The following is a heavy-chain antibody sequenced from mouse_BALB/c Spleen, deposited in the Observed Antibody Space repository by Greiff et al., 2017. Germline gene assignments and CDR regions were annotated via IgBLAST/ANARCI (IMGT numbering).Heavy chain of an antibody. CDR3: ARSLYGYDEAWFAY. Sequence: VQLQESGPELVKPGASVRISCKASGYTFTSYYIHWVKQRPGQGLEWIGWIYPGNVNTKYNEKFEGKATLTADKSSSTAYMQLSSLTSEDSAVYFCARSLYGYDEAWFAYWGQGTLVTVSA. CDR2: IYPGNVNT. V-gene: IGHV1S56*01. J-gene: IGHJ3*01. CDR1: GYTFTSYY. D-gene: IGHD2-2*01.